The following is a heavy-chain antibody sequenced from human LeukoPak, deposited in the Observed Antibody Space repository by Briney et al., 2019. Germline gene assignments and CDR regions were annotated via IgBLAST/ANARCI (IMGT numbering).Heavy chain of an antibody. Sequence: GGSLRLSCAASGFSFSDYSMNWVRQAPGKGLEWISYISDSGSTTYYADSVRGRFTVSRDNAKNTLYLQMNSLRVEDTAVYYCARDEPTVTTGPPVGYWGQGTLVTVSS. CDR1: GFSFSDYS. D-gene: IGHD4-17*01. V-gene: IGHV3-48*01. J-gene: IGHJ4*02. CDR2: ISDSGSTT. CDR3: ARDEPTVTTGPPVGY.